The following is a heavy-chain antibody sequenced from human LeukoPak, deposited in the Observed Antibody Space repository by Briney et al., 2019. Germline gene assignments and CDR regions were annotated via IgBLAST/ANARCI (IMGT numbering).Heavy chain of an antibody. J-gene: IGHJ4*02. CDR3: ARDLGDSFDY. D-gene: IGHD4-17*01. CDR1: GFTFSSYD. Sequence: GGSLRLSCAASGFTFSSYDMHWVRQAPGKGLDWVAFIRYDGSNKYYADSVKGRFTISRDKSKNTLYLQMNSLRAEDTAVYYCARDLGDSFDYWGRGTLVTVSS. V-gene: IGHV3-30*02. CDR2: IRYDGSNK.